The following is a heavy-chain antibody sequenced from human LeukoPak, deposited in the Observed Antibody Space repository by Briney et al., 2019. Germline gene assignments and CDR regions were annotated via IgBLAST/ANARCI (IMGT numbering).Heavy chain of an antibody. CDR1: GGTFSSYA. CDR2: IIPIFGTA. Sequence: SVKVSCKASGGTFSSYAISWVRQAPGQGLEWVGGIIPIFGTANYAQKFQGRVTITADESTSTAYMELSSLRSEDTAVYYCARVLSMGVPAAINWFDPWGRGTLVTVSS. D-gene: IGHD2-2*02. CDR3: ARVLSMGVPAAINWFDP. J-gene: IGHJ5*02. V-gene: IGHV1-69*01.